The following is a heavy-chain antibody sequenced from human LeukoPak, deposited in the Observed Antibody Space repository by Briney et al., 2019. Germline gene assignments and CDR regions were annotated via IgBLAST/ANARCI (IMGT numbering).Heavy chain of an antibody. CDR3: ARGLRGYDYYYYYGMDV. CDR1: GGSISGYY. D-gene: IGHD3-10*01. J-gene: IGHJ6*02. CDR2: INHSGST. Sequence: SETLSLTCTVSGGSISGYYWSWIRQPPGKGLEWIGEINHSGSTNYNPSLKSRVTISVDKSKNQFSLKLSSVTAADTAVYYCARGLRGYDYYYYYGMDVWGQGTTVTVSS. V-gene: IGHV4-34*01.